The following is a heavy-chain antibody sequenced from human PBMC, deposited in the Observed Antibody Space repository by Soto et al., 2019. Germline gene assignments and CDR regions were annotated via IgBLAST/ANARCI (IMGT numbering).Heavy chain of an antibody. V-gene: IGHV1-2*02. J-gene: IGHJ5*02. CDR3: ASHDPGALFDP. CDR2: INPNNGAT. Sequence: QVQLVQSGAEVKKPGASVKVSCKAPRYIFTAYFMHWVRQAPGQGLEWMGWINPNNGATHYGLSFQGRVTMTRDTSISTASTELSSLRSDATAVYYWASHDPGALFDPWGQGTLVIVAS. CDR1: RYIFTAYF. D-gene: IGHD1-1*01.